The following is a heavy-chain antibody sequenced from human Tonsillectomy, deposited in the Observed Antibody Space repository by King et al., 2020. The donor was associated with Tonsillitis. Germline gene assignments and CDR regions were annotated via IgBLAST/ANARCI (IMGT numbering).Heavy chain of an antibody. CDR3: ARPSTSSILYYFDY. J-gene: IGHJ4*02. CDR1: GYTFTSYG. CDR2: ISAYNGNT. Sequence: QLLQSGAEVKKPVASLKVSCKASGYTFTSYGISWVLQAPGQGLDWMGVISAYNGNTNYAQKLQGRVTMTTDTSTRAAYMELRSLRSDDTAVYYCARPSTSSILYYFDYWGQGTLVTVSS. V-gene: IGHV1-18*01.